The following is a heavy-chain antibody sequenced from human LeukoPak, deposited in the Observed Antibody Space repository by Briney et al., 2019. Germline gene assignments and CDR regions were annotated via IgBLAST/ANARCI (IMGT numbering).Heavy chain of an antibody. D-gene: IGHD3-10*01. CDR2: IYYSGST. V-gene: IGHV4-59*01. J-gene: IGHJ4*02. CDR1: GGSISSYY. CDR3: ARFAYYGSGSSTDFDY. Sequence: SETLSLTCTVSGGSISSYYWSWIRQPPGKGLEWIGYIYYSGSTNYNPSLKSRVTISVDTSKNQFSLKLSSVTAADTAVYYCARFAYYGSGSSTDFDYWGQGTLVTVSS.